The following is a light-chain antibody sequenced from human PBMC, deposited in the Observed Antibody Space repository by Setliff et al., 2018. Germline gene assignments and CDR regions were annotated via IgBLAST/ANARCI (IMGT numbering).Light chain of an antibody. J-gene: IGLJ1*01. CDR1: SSDVGAYNS. CDR2: EVT. CDR3: SSYAASYNPYV. Sequence: QSALTQPPSASGSPGQSLTISCTGTSSDVGAYNSVSWYQQHPGKAPKLMIYEVTKRPSGVPDRFSGSKSGNTASLTVSGLQADDEADYFCSSYAASYNPYVFGTGTKVTVL. V-gene: IGLV2-8*01.